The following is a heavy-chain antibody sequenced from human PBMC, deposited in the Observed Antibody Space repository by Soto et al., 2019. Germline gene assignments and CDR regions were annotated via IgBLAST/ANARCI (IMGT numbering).Heavy chain of an antibody. J-gene: IGHJ6*02. V-gene: IGHV4-34*01. CDR2: INPSGST. D-gene: IGHD3-22*01. Sequence: KPSETLSLTCAVYGGSFSGYYWSWIRQPPGKGLEWIGEINPSGSTNYKPSLKSRVTISIGTSKKQFSLRLSSVTAADTAVYYCARGPSFTMIEAVQSPYYYYGMDVWGQGTTVTVSS. CDR1: GGSFSGYY. CDR3: ARGPSFTMIEAVQSPYYYYGMDV.